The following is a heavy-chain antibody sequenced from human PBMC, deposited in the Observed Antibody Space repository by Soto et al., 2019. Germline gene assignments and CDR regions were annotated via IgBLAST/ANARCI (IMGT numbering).Heavy chain of an antibody. CDR2: IGPNPSNT. D-gene: IGHD6-13*01. J-gene: IGHJ4*02. CDR3: TTARHCSSDACPSAE. Sequence: EVRLLESGGGLVQPGGSLRLSCAASGFHFSTTGILWVRQPPGAGLEWVSAIGPNPSNTKYTDSVKGRFVISRDNSRNTVFLQMSGLRAEDTGLYYCTTARHCSSDACPSAEWGQGTLITVSS. V-gene: IGHV3-23*05. CDR1: GFHFSTTG.